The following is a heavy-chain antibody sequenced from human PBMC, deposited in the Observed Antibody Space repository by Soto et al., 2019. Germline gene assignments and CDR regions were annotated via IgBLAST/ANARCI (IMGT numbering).Heavy chain of an antibody. CDR2: ISGGGDTT. J-gene: IGHJ4*02. V-gene: IGHV3-23*01. Sequence: EVQLLESGGGLVQPGGSLRLACAASGFTFNNYAMTWVRQAPGKGLEWVSAISGGGDTTSYADSVKGRFTVSRDGSKNTLYLLMSSLRAEDTALYFCAKGRGGSGSLPPRVDFWGQGTLVTVSS. CDR3: AKGRGGSGSLPPRVDF. D-gene: IGHD3-10*01. CDR1: GFTFNNYA.